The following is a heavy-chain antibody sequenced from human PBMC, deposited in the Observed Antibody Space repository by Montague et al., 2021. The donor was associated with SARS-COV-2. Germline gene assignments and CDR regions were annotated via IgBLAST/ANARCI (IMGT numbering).Heavy chain of an antibody. Sequence: SVTVSCKVSGYTLTELSMHWVRQAPGKGLEWMGGFDPEDAETIYAQKFQGRVTMTEDTSTDTAYMELSSLRSEDTAVYYCATIPLHYYDSSRYFDYWGQGTLVTVSS. CDR2: FDPEDAET. J-gene: IGHJ4*02. CDR1: GYTLTELS. CDR3: ATIPLHYYDSSRYFDY. D-gene: IGHD3-22*01. V-gene: IGHV1-24*01.